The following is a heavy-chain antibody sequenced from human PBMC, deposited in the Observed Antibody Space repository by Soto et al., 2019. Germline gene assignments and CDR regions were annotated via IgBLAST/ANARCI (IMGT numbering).Heavy chain of an antibody. CDR1: EDSCISLW. CDR2: IDPSDSYT. Sequence: PVEPMKISSKGSEDSCISLWSSRIRQMPGKGLEWMGRIDPSDSYTNYSPSFQGHVTISADKSISTAYLQWSSLKASDTAMYYCARTGRYLGRSDALDIWGQGTIVTVPS. V-gene: IGHV5-10-1*01. CDR3: ARTGRYLGRSDALDI. J-gene: IGHJ3*02. D-gene: IGHD3-10*01.